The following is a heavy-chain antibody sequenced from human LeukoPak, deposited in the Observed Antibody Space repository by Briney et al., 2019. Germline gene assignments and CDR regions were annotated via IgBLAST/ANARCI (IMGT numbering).Heavy chain of an antibody. CDR3: ARVGSIAAAGTPDY. Sequence: GGSLRLSCAASGFIFSDYYMTWIRQAPGKGLEWLSYISGSGSDTNYADSVEGRFTTSRDNAKNSLYLQMNSLRAEDTAVYYCARVGSIAAAGTPDYWGQGTLVTVSS. J-gene: IGHJ4*02. D-gene: IGHD6-13*01. V-gene: IGHV3-11*06. CDR2: ISGSGSDT. CDR1: GFIFSDYY.